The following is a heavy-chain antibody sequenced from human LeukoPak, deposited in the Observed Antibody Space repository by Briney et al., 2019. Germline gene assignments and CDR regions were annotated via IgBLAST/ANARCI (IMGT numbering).Heavy chain of an antibody. V-gene: IGHV1-3*01. CDR2: INGGDGNT. Sequence: GASVKVSCKTSGYTFSTYAIQWVRQAPGQRLEWMGWINGGDGNTKFSQKFQGRVTITRDTSASSSYMELSSLRSEDTAVYYCARSYIVVVPAVYFDYWGQGTLVTASS. CDR3: ARSYIVVVPAVYFDY. D-gene: IGHD2-2*01. CDR1: GYTFSTYA. J-gene: IGHJ4*02.